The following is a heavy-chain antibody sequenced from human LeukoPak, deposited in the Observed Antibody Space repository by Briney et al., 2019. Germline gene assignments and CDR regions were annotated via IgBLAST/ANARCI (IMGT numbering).Heavy chain of an antibody. CDR3: AGRGGDIVVVPAARWFDP. J-gene: IGHJ5*02. Sequence: SETLSLTCAVYGGSFSGYYWSWIRQPPGKGLEWIREINHSGSTNYNPSLKSRVTISVDTSKNQFSLKLSSVTAADTAVYYCAGRGGDIVVVPAARWFDPWGQGTLVTVSS. V-gene: IGHV4-34*01. CDR2: INHSGST. D-gene: IGHD2-2*01. CDR1: GGSFSGYY.